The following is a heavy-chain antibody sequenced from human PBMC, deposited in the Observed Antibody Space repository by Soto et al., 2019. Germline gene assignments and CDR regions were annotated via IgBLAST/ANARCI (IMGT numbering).Heavy chain of an antibody. D-gene: IGHD2-15*01. J-gene: IGHJ4*02. CDR3: ARGPGGPDGPGDY. V-gene: IGHV1-3*01. Sequence: QVQLVQSGAEVKKPGASVKVSCKASGYTFTSYAMHWVRQAPGQRLEWMGWINAGNGNTKYSQKFQVRVTVTRDTAASTAHMELSSRRSEDTAVYYCARGPGGPDGPGDYWGQGTLVTVSS. CDR2: INAGNGNT. CDR1: GYTFTSYA.